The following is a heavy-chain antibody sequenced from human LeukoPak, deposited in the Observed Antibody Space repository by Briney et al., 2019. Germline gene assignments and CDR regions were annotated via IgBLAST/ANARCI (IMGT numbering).Heavy chain of an antibody. Sequence: SEALSLTCAVYGGSFSGYYWSWIRQPPGKGLEWIGEINHSGSTNYNPSLKSRVTISVDTSKNQFSLKLSSVTAADTAVYYCARGAVAGTDIGDYWGQGTLVTVSS. CDR1: GGSFSGYY. J-gene: IGHJ4*02. D-gene: IGHD6-19*01. CDR3: ARGAVAGTDIGDY. CDR2: INHSGST. V-gene: IGHV4-34*01.